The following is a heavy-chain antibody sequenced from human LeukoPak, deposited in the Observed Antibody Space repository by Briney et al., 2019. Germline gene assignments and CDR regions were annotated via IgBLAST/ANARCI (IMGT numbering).Heavy chain of an antibody. CDR1: GGSISSYY. D-gene: IGHD3-9*01. J-gene: IGHJ4*02. V-gene: IGHV4-59*01. Sequence: PSETLSLTCTVSGGSISSYYWSWIRQPPGKGLEWIGYIYYSGSTNYNPSLKSRVTISVDTSKNQFSLKLSSVTAADTAVYYCARTDILTGSGRDWGQGTLVTVSS. CDR2: IYYSGST. CDR3: ARTDILTGSGRD.